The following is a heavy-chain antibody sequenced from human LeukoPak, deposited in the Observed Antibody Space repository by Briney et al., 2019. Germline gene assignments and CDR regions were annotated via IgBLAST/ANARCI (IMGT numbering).Heavy chain of an antibody. CDR3: ARLGAPVFYYYMDV. J-gene: IGHJ6*03. Sequence: ASVKVSCKASGYTFTSFGITWVRQAPGQGLEWMGWIITYNGNTNYAQNLQGRVTMTTDTSTSTAYMELRSLTSDDTAVYYYARLGAPVFYYYMDVWGKGTTVTVSS. D-gene: IGHD1-26*01. V-gene: IGHV1-18*01. CDR2: IITYNGNT. CDR1: GYTFTSFG.